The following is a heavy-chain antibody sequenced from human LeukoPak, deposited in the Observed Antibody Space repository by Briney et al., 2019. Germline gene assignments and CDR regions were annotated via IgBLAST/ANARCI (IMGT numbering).Heavy chain of an antibody. D-gene: IGHD2-8*01. CDR3: ARGFGVLMAPRGYGMDV. CDR1: GYTFTSYD. V-gene: IGHV1-8*01. J-gene: IGHJ6*02. Sequence: GASVKVSCKASGYTFTSYDINWVRQATGQGLEWMGWMNPSSGNTGYAQKFQGRVTMTRNTSISTAYMELSSLRSEDTAVYYCARGFGVLMAPRGYGMDVWGQGTTVTVSS. CDR2: MNPSSGNT.